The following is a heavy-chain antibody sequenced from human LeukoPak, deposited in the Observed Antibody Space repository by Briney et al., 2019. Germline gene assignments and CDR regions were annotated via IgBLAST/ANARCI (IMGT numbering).Heavy chain of an antibody. J-gene: IGHJ4*02. Sequence: PGGSLRLSCAASEFSVGSNHMTWVRQAPGKGLEWVSLIYSGGSTYYADSVKGRFTISRDNSKNTLYLQMNSLRAEDTAVYYCAKEERVGITPPFFDYWGQGTLVTVSS. CDR3: AKEERVGITPPFFDY. V-gene: IGHV3-66*01. CDR2: IYSGGST. D-gene: IGHD1-26*01. CDR1: EFSVGSNH.